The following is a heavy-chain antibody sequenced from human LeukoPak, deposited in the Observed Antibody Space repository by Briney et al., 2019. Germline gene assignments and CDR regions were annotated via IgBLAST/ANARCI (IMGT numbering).Heavy chain of an antibody. V-gene: IGHV3-21*01. CDR2: ISSSSSYI. D-gene: IGHD5-12*01. CDR3: ARGYSGYDWRADAFDI. Sequence: GGSLRLSCAASGFTFSSYSMNWVRQAPGKGLEWVSSISSSSSYIYYADSVKGRFTISRDNAKNSLYLQMNSLRAEDTAVHYCARGYSGYDWRADAFDIWGQGTMVTVSS. J-gene: IGHJ3*02. CDR1: GFTFSSYS.